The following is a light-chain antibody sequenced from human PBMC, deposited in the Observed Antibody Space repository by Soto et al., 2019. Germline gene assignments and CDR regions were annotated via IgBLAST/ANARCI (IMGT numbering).Light chain of an antibody. V-gene: IGKV3-11*01. Sequence: EIVLTQSPATLSLSPGERATLSCRASQTVSSSLAWYQQKPGQAPRLLIYEASNRATGIPARFSGSGSGADFTLTISSLEPEDFAVYHCLQRSIGFTFCPGTKVDIK. J-gene: IGKJ3*01. CDR3: LQRSIGFT. CDR1: QTVSSS. CDR2: EAS.